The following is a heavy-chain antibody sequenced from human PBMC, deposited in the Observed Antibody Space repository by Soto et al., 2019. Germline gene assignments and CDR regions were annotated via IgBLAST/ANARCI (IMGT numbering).Heavy chain of an antibody. Sequence: QVQLVESGGGVVQPGTSLRLSCAASGSTFSNYGMHWVRQAPGKGLEWVAVGWYDGTTKFYPDSVKGRFTISRDNSNNTLYLQMNSLRVEDTAVYYCATVDNYYGSVFWGQGTLVTVSS. CDR3: ATVDNYYGSVF. D-gene: IGHD3-10*01. CDR2: GWYDGTTK. V-gene: IGHV3-33*01. J-gene: IGHJ4*02. CDR1: GSTFSNYG.